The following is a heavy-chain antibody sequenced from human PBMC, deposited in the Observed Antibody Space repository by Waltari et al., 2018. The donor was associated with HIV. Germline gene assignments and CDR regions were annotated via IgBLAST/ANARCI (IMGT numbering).Heavy chain of an antibody. CDR1: GHNFVNYF. CDR2: VKPSNGAT. CDR3: ARAPKTWVQLTSSGGFDV. J-gene: IGHJ3*01. V-gene: IGHV1-46*03. D-gene: IGHD3-10*01. Sequence: QLVQSGAEVSNPGASVTVACEAPGHNFVNYFFPWCRQALGQGVEGIGGVKPSNGATTYAQKFSVGVSRTTNMSADFVFMELSGLIPDDTAVYFCARAPKTWVQLTSSGGFDVWGQGTTVVVSS.